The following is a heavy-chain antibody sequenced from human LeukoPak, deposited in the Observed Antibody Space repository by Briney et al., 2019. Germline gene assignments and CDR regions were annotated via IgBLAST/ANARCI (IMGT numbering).Heavy chain of an antibody. Sequence: SVKVSCKASGGTFSSYAISWVRQAPGQGLEWMGGIIPIFGTANYAQKFQGRVTITTDESTSTAYMELSSLRSEDTAVYYCARGVGCSGGSCYIHYYYYMDVWGKGTTVTVSS. CDR1: GGTFSSYA. V-gene: IGHV1-69*05. CDR2: IIPIFGTA. J-gene: IGHJ6*03. CDR3: ARGVGCSGGSCYIHYYYYMDV. D-gene: IGHD2-15*01.